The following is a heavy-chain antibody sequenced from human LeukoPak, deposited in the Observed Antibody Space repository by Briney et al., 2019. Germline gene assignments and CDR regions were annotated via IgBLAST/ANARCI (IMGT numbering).Heavy chain of an antibody. CDR3: AKAYSRAFDY. V-gene: IGHV3-53*01. D-gene: IGHD3-22*01. Sequence: PGGSLILSCSASGFTVSNSYMNWVRQAPGRGLEWVSVIYSDGSTYYADSVKGRFTISRDNSKNTLYLQMNSLRAEDTAVYYCAKAYSRAFDYWGQGTLVTVSS. CDR1: GFTVSNSY. CDR2: IYSDGST. J-gene: IGHJ4*02.